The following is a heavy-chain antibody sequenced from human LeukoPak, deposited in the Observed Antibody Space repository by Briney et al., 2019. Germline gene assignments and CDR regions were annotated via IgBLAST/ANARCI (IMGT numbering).Heavy chain of an antibody. CDR3: ATAEVYYYGSGSYSY. Sequence: VASVKVSCKVSGYTLTELSMHWVRRAPGKGLEGMGGFDPEDGETIYAQKFQGKVTMTADTSTDTAYMELSSLRSEDTAVYYCATAEVYYYGSGSYSYWGQGTLVTVSS. CDR2: FDPEDGET. V-gene: IGHV1-24*01. CDR1: GYTLTELS. J-gene: IGHJ4*02. D-gene: IGHD3-10*01.